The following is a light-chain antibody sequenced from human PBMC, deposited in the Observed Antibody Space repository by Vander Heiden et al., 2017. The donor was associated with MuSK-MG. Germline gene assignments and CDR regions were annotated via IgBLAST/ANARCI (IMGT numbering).Light chain of an antibody. CDR2: AAS. J-gene: IGKJ4*01. CDR1: QSISSY. V-gene: IGKV1-39*01. Sequence: DIQMTQSTSSLSASVGDRVTITCRASQSISSYLNWYQQKPGKAPKLLIYAASSLQSWVPSRFSGSGSGTDFTLTISSLQPEDFATYYCQQSDSTPRTFGGGTKVEIK. CDR3: QQSDSTPRT.